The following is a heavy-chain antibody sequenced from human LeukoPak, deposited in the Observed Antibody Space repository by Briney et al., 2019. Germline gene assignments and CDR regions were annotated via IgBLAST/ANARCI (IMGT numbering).Heavy chain of an antibody. D-gene: IGHD6-19*01. Sequence: PGGSLGLSCAASGFTFSSYSMGWVRQAPGKGLEWVSAINGGGRSTYYADSVKGRFTMSRDSSKSTLYLQMNSLRAEDTAVYYCAKFHSSVTSGWLKDYDYWGQGTLVTVSS. J-gene: IGHJ4*02. CDR3: AKFHSSVTSGWLKDYDY. V-gene: IGHV3-23*01. CDR2: INGGGRST. CDR1: GFTFSSYS.